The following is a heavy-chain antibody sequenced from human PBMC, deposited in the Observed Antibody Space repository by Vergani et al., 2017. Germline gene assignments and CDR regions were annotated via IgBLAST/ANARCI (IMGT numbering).Heavy chain of an antibody. CDR2: INPSGGST. D-gene: IGHD5-12*01. CDR3: ARGSRRDDYSSVYGMDV. J-gene: IGHJ6*02. V-gene: IGHV1-46*01. Sequence: QVQLVQSGAEVKKPGASVKVSCKASGYTFTSYYMHWVRQAPGQGLEWMGIINPSGGSTSYSQKFQGRVTMTRDTSTSTVYMELSSLRSEDTAVSYCARGSRRDDYSSVYGMDVWGQGTTVTVSS. CDR1: GYTFTSYY.